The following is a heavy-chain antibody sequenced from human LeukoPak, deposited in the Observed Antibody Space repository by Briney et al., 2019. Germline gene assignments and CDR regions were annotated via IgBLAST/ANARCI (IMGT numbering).Heavy chain of an antibody. CDR1: GFTFSSYA. V-gene: IGHV3-23*01. CDR2: ISGPGGAP. D-gene: IGHD4-17*01. Sequence: PGGSLRLSCAASGFTFSSYAMTWVRQAPGKGLEWVSAISGPGGAPFYADSVKGRFTISRDNSNNMSYLQMNSLRADDTALYYCAINPGDYDDFDYWGQGTPVTVSS. J-gene: IGHJ4*02. CDR3: AINPGDYDDFDY.